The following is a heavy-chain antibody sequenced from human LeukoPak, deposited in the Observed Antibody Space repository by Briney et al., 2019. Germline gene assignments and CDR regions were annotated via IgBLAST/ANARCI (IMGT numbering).Heavy chain of an antibody. J-gene: IGHJ3*02. CDR3: ARDRSLDFWSGRGAFDI. Sequence: GGSLRLSCAASGFTFSDYYMSWIRQAPGKGLEWVSDISSSGSTIYYADSVKGRFTISRDNAKNSLYLQMNGLRAEDTAVYYCARDRSLDFWSGRGAFDIWGQGTMVTVSS. CDR2: ISSSGSTI. CDR1: GFTFSDYY. V-gene: IGHV3-11*04. D-gene: IGHD3-3*01.